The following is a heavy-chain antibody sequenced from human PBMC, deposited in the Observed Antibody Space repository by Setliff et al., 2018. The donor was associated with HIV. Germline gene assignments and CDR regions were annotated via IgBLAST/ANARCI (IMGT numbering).Heavy chain of an antibody. CDR3: ARSQPDTIFGVVTFDC. D-gene: IGHD3-3*01. CDR1: GGSISSGDYY. CDR2: VYSNGNT. J-gene: IGHJ4*02. Sequence: SETLSLTCTVSGGSISSGDYYWTWIRQTPGKGLEWIGYVYSNGNTDDNPSLKSRVTISVDTSKNQLSLRLTSMAAADTAMYYCARSQPDTIFGVVTFDCWGQGKMVTVSS. V-gene: IGHV4-61*08.